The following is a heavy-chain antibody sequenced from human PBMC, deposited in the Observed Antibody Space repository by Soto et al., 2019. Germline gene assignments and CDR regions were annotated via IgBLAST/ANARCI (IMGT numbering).Heavy chain of an antibody. V-gene: IGHV1-18*01. CDR2: ISGYNGNT. J-gene: IGHJ5*02. D-gene: IGHD2-2*01. Sequence: ASVKVSCKASGYIFINYGITWVLQAPGQGLEWMGWISGYNGNTKYADKLQGRVTMTTDTSTTTAYMELRSLRSDDTAVYYCARDEVPAANWLDRWGQGTLVTVPQ. CDR3: ARDEVPAANWLDR. CDR1: GYIFINYG.